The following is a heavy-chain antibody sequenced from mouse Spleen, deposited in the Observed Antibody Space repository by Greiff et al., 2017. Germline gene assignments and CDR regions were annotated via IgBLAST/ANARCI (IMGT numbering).Heavy chain of an antibody. CDR1: GYAFSSSW. V-gene: IGHV1-82*01. Sequence: VQLQQSGPELVKPGASVKISCKASGYAFSSSWMNWVKQRPGKGLEWIGRIYPGDGDTNYNGKFKGKATLTADKSSSTAYMQLSSLTSEDSAVYVCARSIYYDYDGGYAMDYWGQGTSVTVSS. D-gene: IGHD2-4*01. CDR3: ARSIYYDYDGGYAMDY. J-gene: IGHJ4*01. CDR2: IYPGDGDT.